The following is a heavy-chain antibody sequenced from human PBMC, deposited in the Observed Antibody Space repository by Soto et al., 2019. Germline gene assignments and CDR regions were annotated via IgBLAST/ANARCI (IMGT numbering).Heavy chain of an antibody. Sequence: ASVKVSCKASGGTFSSYAISWVRQAPGQGLEWMGGIIPIFGTANYAQKFQGRVTITADESTSTAYMELSSLRSEDTAVYYCAMVVVPAPSKGGMDVWGQGTTVTVSS. CDR1: GGTFSSYA. CDR2: IIPIFGTA. V-gene: IGHV1-69*13. CDR3: AMVVVPAPSKGGMDV. D-gene: IGHD2-2*01. J-gene: IGHJ6*02.